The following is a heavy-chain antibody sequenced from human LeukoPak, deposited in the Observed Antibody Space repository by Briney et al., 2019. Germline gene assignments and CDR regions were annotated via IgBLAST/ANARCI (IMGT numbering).Heavy chain of an antibody. V-gene: IGHV3-23*01. CDR1: GFTFSDYA. CDR2: INRDSETT. Sequence: EGSLRLSCTASGFTFSDYAMSWVRQAPGKGLEWVSGINRDSETTYYAGSVKGRFTISRDDSKNTLTLEMQSLRVEDTATYYCAKCRGSAAWYPSDLWGQGILVTVSS. CDR3: AKCRGSAAWYPSDL. J-gene: IGHJ5*02. D-gene: IGHD3-10*01.